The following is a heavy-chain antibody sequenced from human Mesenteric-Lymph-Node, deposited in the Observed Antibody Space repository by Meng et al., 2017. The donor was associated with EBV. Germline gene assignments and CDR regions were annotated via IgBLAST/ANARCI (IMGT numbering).Heavy chain of an antibody. CDR2: INHIGST. Sequence: QVQLQRWGAGLCKPSDTLSRTCAVSGGSFSGFYWSWVRQPPGKGLEWIGEINHIGSTSYNPSLKSRVTMSIDTSKNQFSLKLSSVTAADTAVYYCARGMATIIWGQGTLVTVSS. J-gene: IGHJ4*02. CDR1: GGSFSGFY. CDR3: ARGMATII. D-gene: IGHD5-24*01. V-gene: IGHV4-34*01.